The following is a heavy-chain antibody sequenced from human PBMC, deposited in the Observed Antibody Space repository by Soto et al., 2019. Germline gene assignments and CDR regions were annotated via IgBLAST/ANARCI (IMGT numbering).Heavy chain of an antibody. V-gene: IGHV4-59*08. CDR3: ARTVLGPDLLADSFVDYYYYMDV. CDR1: GGSISNFY. Sequence: QVQLQESGPGLVRPSETLSLTCTVSGGSISNFYWSWIRQPPGKGLEWIGYVYYTGITSYNPSLIRRVTFSADSSRGQFSLRLNSVTAADTAVYYCARTVLGPDLLADSFVDYYYYMDVWGQGTTVTVSS. J-gene: IGHJ6*03. D-gene: IGHD3-9*01. CDR2: VYYTGIT.